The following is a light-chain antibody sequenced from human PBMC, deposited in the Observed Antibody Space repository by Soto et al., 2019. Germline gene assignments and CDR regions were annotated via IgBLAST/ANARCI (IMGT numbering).Light chain of an antibody. CDR1: SSEVGGYNY. Sequence: QSALTQPRSVSGSPGQSVTISCTGTSSEVGGYNYVSWYQQHPGKAPKLLIYDVSQRPSGVPDRYSGSKSGNTASLTISGLQAEDEADYYCCSYAGSSTLYVFGTGTKVTVL. V-gene: IGLV2-11*01. CDR2: DVS. J-gene: IGLJ1*01. CDR3: CSYAGSSTLYV.